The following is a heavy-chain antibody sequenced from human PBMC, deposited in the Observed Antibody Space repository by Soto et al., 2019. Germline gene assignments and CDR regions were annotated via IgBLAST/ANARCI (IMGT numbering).Heavy chain of an antibody. CDR3: ARRGDSSSWSNWFDP. CDR2: IYYSGST. D-gene: IGHD6-13*01. J-gene: IGHJ5*02. Sequence: QLQLQESGPGLVKPSETLSLTCTVSGGSISSSNYFWGWIRQPPGKGLEWIGSIYYSGSTYYNQSLKSRVTISVDTSKNHFSLKLSSVTAADTAVYYCARRGDSSSWSNWFDPWGQGTLVTVSS. CDR1: GGSISSSNYF. V-gene: IGHV4-39*02.